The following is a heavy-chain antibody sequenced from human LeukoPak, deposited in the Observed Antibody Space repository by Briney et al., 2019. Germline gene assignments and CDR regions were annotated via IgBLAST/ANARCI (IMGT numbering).Heavy chain of an antibody. J-gene: IGHJ4*02. Sequence: SVKVSCKASGGTFSSHAISWVRQAPGQGLEWMGRIIPILGIANYAQKFQGRDTITADKSTSTAYMELSSLRSEDTAVYYCARVSQRSAYYDSREDYWGQGTLVTVSS. D-gene: IGHD3-22*01. CDR3: ARVSQRSAYYDSREDY. V-gene: IGHV1-69*04. CDR2: IIPILGIA. CDR1: GGTFSSHA.